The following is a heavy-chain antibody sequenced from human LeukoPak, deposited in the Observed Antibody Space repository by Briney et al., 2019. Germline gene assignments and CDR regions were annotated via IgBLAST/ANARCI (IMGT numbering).Heavy chain of an antibody. CDR3: ARETCSGGSCFHLDY. CDR2: IYPGDSDT. Sequence: GESLKISCKGSGSSFTSYWIGGVRQMPGKGLGWMGFIYPGDSDTRYSPSFQGQVTISADKSLSTAYLQWSRLKASDTAMYYCARETCSGGSCFHLDYWGQGTLVTVSS. CDR1: GSSFTSYW. J-gene: IGHJ4*02. D-gene: IGHD2-15*01. V-gene: IGHV5-51*01.